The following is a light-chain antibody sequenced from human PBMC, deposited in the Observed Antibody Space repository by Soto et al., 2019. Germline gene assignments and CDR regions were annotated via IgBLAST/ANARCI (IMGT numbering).Light chain of an antibody. CDR2: DVS. V-gene: IGLV2-14*01. J-gene: IGLJ1*01. CDR1: SSDVGGYNY. CDR3: SSYTSSSTPLFV. Sequence: QSALTQPASVSWSPGQSITISCTGTSSDVGGYNYVSWYQQHPGKAPKLMIYDVSSRPSGVSNRFSGSKSGNTASLTISGLQAEDEADYYCSSYTSSSTPLFVFGTGTKVTVL.